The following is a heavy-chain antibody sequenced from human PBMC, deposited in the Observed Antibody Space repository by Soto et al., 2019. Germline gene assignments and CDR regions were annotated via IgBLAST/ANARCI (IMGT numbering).Heavy chain of an antibody. J-gene: IGHJ4*02. CDR2: INAGNGDT. CDR1: RYSFTTYA. D-gene: IGHD1-1*01. CDR3: ARDPGTGAALRAYHFDY. V-gene: IGHV1-3*01. Sequence: ASVKVSGKASRYSFTTYALHWVRQAPGQRREWMGWINAGNGDTKYSEKFQGRVTITRDTSANTAYMELSSLRSEDTSVYYCARDPGTGAALRAYHFDYWGQGTLVTVSS.